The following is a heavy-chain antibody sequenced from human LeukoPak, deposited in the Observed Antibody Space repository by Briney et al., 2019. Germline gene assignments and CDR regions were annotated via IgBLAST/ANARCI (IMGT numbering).Heavy chain of an antibody. J-gene: IGHJ5*02. V-gene: IGHV1-8*01. CDR2: VHPNSGNT. CDR3: ARGPRNDP. D-gene: IGHD1-14*01. CDR1: GYPFTTYE. Sequence: ASVKVSCKTSGYPFTTYEINWVRQAAGQGLEWMGWVHPNSGNTAYAQKFQGRVTMTRDTSISTAYMELSGLRSDDTAVYFCARGPRNDPWGQGTLVAVSS.